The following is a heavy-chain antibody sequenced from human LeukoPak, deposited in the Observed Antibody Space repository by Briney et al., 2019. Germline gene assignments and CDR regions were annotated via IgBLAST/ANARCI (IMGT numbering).Heavy chain of an antibody. Sequence: PGGSLRLSCAASGFTVSSNYMSWVRQAPGKGLEWVSVIYSGGSTYYADSVKGRFTISRDNSKNTLYLQMNSLRAEDTAVYYCARARTGTTNLLYYFDYWGQGTLVTVSS. J-gene: IGHJ4*02. V-gene: IGHV3-66*01. CDR2: IYSGGST. CDR3: ARARTGTTNLLYYFDY. D-gene: IGHD1-1*01. CDR1: GFTVSSNY.